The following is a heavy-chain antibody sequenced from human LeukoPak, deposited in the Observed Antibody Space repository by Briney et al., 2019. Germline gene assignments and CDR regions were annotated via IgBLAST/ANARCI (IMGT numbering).Heavy chain of an antibody. Sequence: GRSLRLSCAASGFTFSSYAMHWVRQAPGKGLEWVAVISYDGSNKYYADSVKGRFTISRDNSKNTLYLQMNSLRAEDTAVYYCARASPAVLWSGEFFDYWGQGTLVTVSS. J-gene: IGHJ4*02. D-gene: IGHD3-10*01. CDR3: ARASPAVLWSGEFFDY. CDR2: ISYDGSNK. CDR1: GFTFSSYA. V-gene: IGHV3-30-3*01.